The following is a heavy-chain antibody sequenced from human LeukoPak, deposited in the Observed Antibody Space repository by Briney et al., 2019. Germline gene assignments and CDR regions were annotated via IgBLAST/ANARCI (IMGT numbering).Heavy chain of an antibody. CDR2: ISWNSGSI. V-gene: IGHV3-9*01. CDR3: AKAFSGSWYYYDSSGYYFDY. CDR1: GFTFDDYA. J-gene: IGHJ4*02. Sequence: PGGSLRLSCAASGFTFDDYAMHWVRQAPGKGLEWVSGISWNSGSIGYADSVKGRFTISRDNAKNSLYLQMNGLRAEDTALYYCAKAFSGSWYYYDSSGYYFDYWGQGTLVTVSS. D-gene: IGHD3-22*01.